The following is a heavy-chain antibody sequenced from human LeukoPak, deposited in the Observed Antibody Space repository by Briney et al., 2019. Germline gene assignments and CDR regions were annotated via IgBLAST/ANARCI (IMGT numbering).Heavy chain of an antibody. CDR3: AREAGRVTMVRGVISPYYFDY. CDR1: GYTFTSYG. V-gene: IGHV1-18*04. CDR2: ISAYNGNT. Sequence: ASVKVSCKASGYTFTSYGISWVRQAPGQGLEWMGWISAYNGNTNYAQKLQGRVTMTTDTSTSTAYMELRSLRSDDTAVYYCAREAGRVTMVRGVISPYYFDYWGRGTLVTVSS. J-gene: IGHJ4*02. D-gene: IGHD3-10*01.